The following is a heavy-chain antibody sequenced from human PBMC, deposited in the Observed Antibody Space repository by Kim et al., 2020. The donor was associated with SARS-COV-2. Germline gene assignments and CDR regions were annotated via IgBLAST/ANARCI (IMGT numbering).Heavy chain of an antibody. D-gene: IGHD5-12*01. CDR3: ARVRDGYNNWFDA. CDR2: IIPIFGTA. Sequence: SVKVSCKASGGTFSSYSIRWVRQAPGQGLEWMGGIIPIFGTANYAQKFQGRVTITADKSTSTAYMELSSLRSEDTAVYYCARVRDGYNNWFDAWVQGTL. V-gene: IGHV1-69*06. J-gene: IGHJ5*02. CDR1: GGTFSSYS.